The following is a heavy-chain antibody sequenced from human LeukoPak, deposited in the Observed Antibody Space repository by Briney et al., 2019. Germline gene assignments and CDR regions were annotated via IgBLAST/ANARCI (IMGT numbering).Heavy chain of an antibody. CDR2: ISSSGSTI. CDR1: GFTFSSYE. V-gene: IGHV3-48*03. J-gene: IGHJ6*02. CDR3: ARGKYYYDSSGYYYYYGMDV. Sequence: GGSLRLSCAASGFTFSSYEMNWVRQAPGKGLEWVSHISSSGSTIYYADSVKGRFTISRDNAKNSLYLQMNSLRAEDTAVYYCARGKYYYDSSGYYYYYGMDVWGQGTTVTVSS. D-gene: IGHD3-22*01.